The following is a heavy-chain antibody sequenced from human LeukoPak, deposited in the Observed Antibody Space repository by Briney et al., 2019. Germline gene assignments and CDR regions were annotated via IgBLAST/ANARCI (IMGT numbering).Heavy chain of an antibody. Sequence: PSETLSLTCAVSEMSFSAYYWNWIRQSPGKGLEWIGEINYGGSTKYTPSLEGRGTILIDTSKNQFSLKLTSVTAADTAVYYCARGFPPGSGSRASHAFDVWGQGTMVTVSS. CDR3: ARGFPPGSGSRASHAFDV. D-gene: IGHD6-19*01. CDR2: INYGGST. CDR1: EMSFSAYY. V-gene: IGHV4-34*01. J-gene: IGHJ3*01.